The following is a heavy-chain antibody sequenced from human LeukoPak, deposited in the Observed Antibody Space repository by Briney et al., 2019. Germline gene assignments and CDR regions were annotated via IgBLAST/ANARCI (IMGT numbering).Heavy chain of an antibody. CDR2: INAGNGNT. D-gene: IGHD2-2*01. CDR3: ARAYCSSTSCVYYFDY. Sequence: ASVKVSCKPSGYTFTSYAMHWVRQAPGQRLEWMGWINAGNGNTKYSQKFQGRVTITRDTSASTAYMELSSLRSEDTAVYYCARAYCSSTSCVYYFDYWGQGTLVTVSS. J-gene: IGHJ4*02. CDR1: GYTFTSYA. V-gene: IGHV1-3*01.